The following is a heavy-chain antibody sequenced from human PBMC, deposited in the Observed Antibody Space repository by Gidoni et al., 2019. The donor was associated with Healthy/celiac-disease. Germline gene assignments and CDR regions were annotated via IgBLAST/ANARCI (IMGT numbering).Heavy chain of an antibody. CDR2: IYWADDK. J-gene: IGHJ3*01. CDR3: AHRRNSSVHDAFDF. V-gene: IGHV2-5*02. Sequence: QITLKESGPTLVKPTQTLTLPCTFSGVSLSTSGVGVGWIRQPPGTAREWLALIYWADDKRYSPSLTSRLTITMATSKNQVVLTMTNIDPVDTATYYCAHRRNSSVHDAFDFWGQGTMVTFSS. CDR1: GVSLSTSGVG. D-gene: IGHD2-2*01.